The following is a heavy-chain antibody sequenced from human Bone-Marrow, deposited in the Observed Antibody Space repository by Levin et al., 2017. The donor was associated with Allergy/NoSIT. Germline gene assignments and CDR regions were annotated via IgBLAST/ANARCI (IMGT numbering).Heavy chain of an antibody. CDR1: GGSISSGGYY. V-gene: IGHV4-31*03. CDR3: ARGHYSDSYPFDY. J-gene: IGHJ4*02. D-gene: IGHD4-11*01. Sequence: SETLSLTCTVSGGSISSGGYYWSWIRQHPGKGLEWIGYIYYSGTTYYNPSLKSRVTISVDTSKNQFSLNLTSVTAADTAVYFCARGHYSDSYPFDYWGQGTLVTVSS. CDR2: IYYSGTT.